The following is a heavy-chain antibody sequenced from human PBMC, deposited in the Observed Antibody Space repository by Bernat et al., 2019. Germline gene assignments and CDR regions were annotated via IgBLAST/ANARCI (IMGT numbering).Heavy chain of an antibody. CDR3: VRDTDY. J-gene: IGHJ4*02. V-gene: IGHV3-7*03. Sequence: EVQLVESGGDLVQPGGSLTLSCAASGFNFRSSWMRWIRQAPGKGLEWGANIKGDGSETYYVDAVKGRFTISRDNTKNSMYLQMNSLRAEDTALYYCVRDTDYWGQGTLVTVSS. CDR1: GFNFRSSW. CDR2: IKGDGSET.